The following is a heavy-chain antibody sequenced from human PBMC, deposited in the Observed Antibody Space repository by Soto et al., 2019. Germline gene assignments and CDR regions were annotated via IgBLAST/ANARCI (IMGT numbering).Heavy chain of an antibody. CDR2: IIYDGSNK. CDR1: GLTFSRYA. J-gene: IGHJ4*02. Sequence: QVQLVESGGGVVQPGRSLRLSCAASGLTFSRYAMHWVRQAPGKGLEWVSVIIYDGSNKHYADSVQGRFTISRDNSKNMLYLQMNSLRAEDTAVYYCAAERGNTGYDGQDYWGQGTLVTVSS. D-gene: IGHD5-12*01. CDR3: AAERGNTGYDGQDY. V-gene: IGHV3-30*04.